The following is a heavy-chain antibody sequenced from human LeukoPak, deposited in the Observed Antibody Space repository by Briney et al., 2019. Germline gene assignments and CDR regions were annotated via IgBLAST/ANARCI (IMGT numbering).Heavy chain of an antibody. CDR2: IYYSGTT. CDR3: ARARGYSSSHAFDY. D-gene: IGHD6-6*01. Sequence: SETLSLTCTVSGVSISSYYWIWIRQPQGKGLVGIGYIYYSGTTNYNPSLKSRINISVDTSKKQFFLKLSSVTAADTGVYYCARARGYSSSHAFDYWGQGTLVTVSS. CDR1: GVSISSYY. J-gene: IGHJ4*02. V-gene: IGHV4-59*01.